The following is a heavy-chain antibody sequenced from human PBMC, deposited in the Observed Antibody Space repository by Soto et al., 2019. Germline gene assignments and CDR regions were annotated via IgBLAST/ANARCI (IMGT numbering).Heavy chain of an antibody. CDR3: ARVLRITMVREGYYYYYYDMDV. J-gene: IGHJ6*02. D-gene: IGHD3-10*01. Sequence: SQTLSLTCAISGDSVSSNSAAWNWIRQSPSRGLEWLGRTYYRSKWYNDYAVSVKSRITINPDTSKNQFSLQLNSVTPEDTAVYYCARVLRITMVREGYYYYYYDMDVWGQGTTVTVSS. CDR2: TYYRSKWYN. V-gene: IGHV6-1*01. CDR1: GDSVSSNSAA.